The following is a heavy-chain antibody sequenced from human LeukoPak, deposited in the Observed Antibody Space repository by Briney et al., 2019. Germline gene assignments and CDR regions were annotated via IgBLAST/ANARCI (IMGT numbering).Heavy chain of an antibody. Sequence: GGSLRLSCAASRFTFSACGMHWVRQAPGKGLEWVGAISFDGSHKYYADSVKGRFTISRDNSMNTLYLQMNSLRAEDTAVYYCAKGTAVDRQYFENWGQGTLVTVSS. J-gene: IGHJ4*02. CDR3: AKGTAVDRQYFEN. CDR2: ISFDGSHK. CDR1: RFTFSACG. D-gene: IGHD1-1*01. V-gene: IGHV3-30*18.